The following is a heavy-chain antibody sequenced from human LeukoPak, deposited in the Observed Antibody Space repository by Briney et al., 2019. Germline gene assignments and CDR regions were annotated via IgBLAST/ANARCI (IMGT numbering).Heavy chain of an antibody. CDR3: ARDGLGSYGSGSRPFDY. D-gene: IGHD3-10*01. J-gene: IGHJ4*02. V-gene: IGHV4-61*02. CDR1: GGSISSAAYY. Sequence: PSETLSLTCTVSGGSISSAAYYWSWIRQPAGKGLEWIARIYISGSTNYNPSLKSRVTMSVDTSKNQFSLKLSSVTAADTAVYYCARDGLGSYGSGSRPFDYWGQGTLVTVSS. CDR2: IYISGST.